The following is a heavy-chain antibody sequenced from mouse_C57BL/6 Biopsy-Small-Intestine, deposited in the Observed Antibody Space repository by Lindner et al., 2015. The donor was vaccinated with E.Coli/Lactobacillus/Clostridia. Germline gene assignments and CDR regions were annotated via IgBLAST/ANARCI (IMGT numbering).Heavy chain of an antibody. CDR1: GFTFSSYA. J-gene: IGHJ4*01. CDR3: ARSPYGNHYYAMDY. Sequence: VQLQESGGGLVKPGGSLKLSCAASGFTFSSYAMSWVRQTPEKRLEWVATISDGGSYTYYPDNVKGRFTISRDNAKNNLYLQMSHLKSEDTAMYYCARSPYGNHYYAMDYWGQGTSVTVSS. D-gene: IGHD2-1*01. CDR2: ISDGGSYT. V-gene: IGHV5-4*01.